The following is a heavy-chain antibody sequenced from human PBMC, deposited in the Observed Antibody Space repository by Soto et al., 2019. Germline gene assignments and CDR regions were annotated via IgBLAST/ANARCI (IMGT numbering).Heavy chain of an antibody. J-gene: IGHJ4*02. Sequence: QITLKESGPTLVKPTQTLTVTCTFSGFSLTSSGVGVGWIRQPPGKALEWLALIYWDDDKRYSPSLKRRLTITKDASRNQVVLTMTNMDPVDTATYYCVHTYSGSGSYYNDYWGQGTLVTVSS. CDR3: VHTYSGSGSYYNDY. V-gene: IGHV2-5*02. CDR2: IYWDDDK. CDR1: GFSLTSSGVG. D-gene: IGHD3-10*01.